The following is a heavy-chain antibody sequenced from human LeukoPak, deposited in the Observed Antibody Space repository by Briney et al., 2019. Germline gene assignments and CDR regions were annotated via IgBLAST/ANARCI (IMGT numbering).Heavy chain of an antibody. V-gene: IGHV3-23*01. CDR3: AKVRWHQLLSFGPYYFDY. D-gene: IGHD2-2*01. CDR1: GFTLSSYA. CDR2: ISGSGGRT. J-gene: IGHJ4*02. Sequence: GGALRLSCAASGFTLSSYAMSGVRQAPGKGLEGVSAISGSGGRTDYADSVKGRFTISRDNSKTTLYLQMNSLRAADAAVYYCAKVRWHQLLSFGPYYFDYWGQGTLVTVSS.